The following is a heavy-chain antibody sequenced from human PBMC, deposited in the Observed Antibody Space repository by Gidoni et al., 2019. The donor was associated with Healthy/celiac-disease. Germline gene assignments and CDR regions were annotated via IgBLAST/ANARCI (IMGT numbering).Heavy chain of an antibody. CDR3: AKDRSGYSSGCFDY. CDR1: GFTFSSYG. D-gene: IGHD6-19*01. Sequence: QVQLVESVGGVVQPGRSLSLSCAASGFTFSSYGMHWVRQAPGKGLEWVAVISYDGSNKYYADYVKGRFTISRDNSKNTLYLQMNSLRAEDTAVYYCAKDRSGYSSGCFDYWGQGTLVTVSS. V-gene: IGHV3-30*18. CDR2: ISYDGSNK. J-gene: IGHJ4*02.